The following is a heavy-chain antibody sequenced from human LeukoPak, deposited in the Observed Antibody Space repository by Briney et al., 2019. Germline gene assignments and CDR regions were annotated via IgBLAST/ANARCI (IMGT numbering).Heavy chain of an antibody. J-gene: IGHJ4*02. CDR2: IYDSGSK. Sequence: PSQTLSLTCAVSGGSISSGGYSWSWIRQPPGKGLEWIGYIYDSGSKYYNPSLKSRVTISVDKSKNQFSLNLSSVTAADTAVYYSARGVPAAVTNYFDYWGQGTLVTVSS. CDR3: ARGVPAAVTNYFDY. CDR1: GGSISSGGYS. V-gene: IGHV4-30-2*01. D-gene: IGHD2-2*01.